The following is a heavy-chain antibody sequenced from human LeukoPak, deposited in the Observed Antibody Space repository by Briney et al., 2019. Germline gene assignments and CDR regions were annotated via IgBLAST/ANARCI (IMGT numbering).Heavy chain of an antibody. D-gene: IGHD1-7*01. CDR3: ASGAGTTAGAFDI. CDR2: INPNSGGT. V-gene: IGHV1-2*02. J-gene: IGHJ3*02. Sequence: ASVKVSCKASGYTFTGYYMHWVRQAPGQGLEWMGWINPNSGGTNYAQKFQGGVTMTRDTSISTAYMELSRLRSDDTAVYYCASGAGTTAGAFDIWGQGTMVTVSS. CDR1: GYTFTGYY.